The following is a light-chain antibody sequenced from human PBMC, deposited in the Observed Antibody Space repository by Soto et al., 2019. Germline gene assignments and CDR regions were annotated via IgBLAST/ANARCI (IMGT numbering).Light chain of an antibody. V-gene: IGKV2-30*02. Sequence: DVVITHSPLSLPFTLLEPSSISCMADRSGVHSDGIAYFSWFQQRPGRSPRRLIYKVSNRDSGVPARFSGSGSGTDFALKISRVEAEDVGVYYCMQGTHWPITFGQGTRLEIK. J-gene: IGKJ5*01. CDR2: KVS. CDR3: MQGTHWPIT. CDR1: RSGVHSDGIAY.